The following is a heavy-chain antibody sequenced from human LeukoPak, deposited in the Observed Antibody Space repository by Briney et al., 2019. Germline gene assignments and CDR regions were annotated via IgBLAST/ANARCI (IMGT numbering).Heavy chain of an antibody. CDR3: ARVAMGKGDAFDI. D-gene: IGHD1-26*01. V-gene: IGHV1-2*02. Sequence: ASVKVSCKASGYTFTGYYMHWVRQAPGQGLEWMGWINPNSGGTNCAQKFQGRVTMTRDTSISTAYMELSRLRSDDTAVYYCARVAMGKGDAFDIWGQGTMVTVSS. J-gene: IGHJ3*02. CDR1: GYTFTGYY. CDR2: INPNSGGT.